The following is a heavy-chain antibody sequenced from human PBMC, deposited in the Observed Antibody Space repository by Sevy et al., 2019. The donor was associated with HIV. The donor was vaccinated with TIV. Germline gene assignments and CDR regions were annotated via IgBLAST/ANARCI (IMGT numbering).Heavy chain of an antibody. Sequence: GGSLRLSCAASGFTFSTYNMNWVRQAPGKGLEWVSSITFSSNYIYYAASVKGRLTISRDNAKNSLYLQMNSLRAEDTAVYYCARAQQVTMLVVIGGLYFDFWGQGTLVTVSS. V-gene: IGHV3-21*01. CDR1: GFTFSTYN. D-gene: IGHD3-22*01. CDR3: ARAQQVTMLVVIGGLYFDF. J-gene: IGHJ4*02. CDR2: ITFSSNYI.